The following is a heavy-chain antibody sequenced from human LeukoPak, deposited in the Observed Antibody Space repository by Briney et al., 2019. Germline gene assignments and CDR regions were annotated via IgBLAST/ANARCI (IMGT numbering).Heavy chain of an antibody. J-gene: IGHJ6*02. CDR2: IRSKAYGGTT. CDR1: GFTFGDYA. D-gene: IGHD2-8*01. CDR3: TVYCTNGVCYLRDYYYGMDV. Sequence: GGSLRLSCTASGFTFGDYAMSWFRQAPGKGLEWVGFIRSKAYGGTTEYAASVKGRFTISRDDSKSIAYLQMNSLKTEDTAVYYCTVYCTNGVCYLRDYYYGMDVWGQGTTVTVSS. V-gene: IGHV3-49*03.